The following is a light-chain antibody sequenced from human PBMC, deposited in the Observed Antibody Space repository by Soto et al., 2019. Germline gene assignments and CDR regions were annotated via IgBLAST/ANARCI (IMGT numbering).Light chain of an antibody. CDR1: SSDIGGYNY. CDR2: DVS. CDR3: SSYTGTSTPVL. J-gene: IGLJ2*01. Sequence: QSALTQPASVSGSPGQSITISCTGTSSDIGGYNYVSWYRQHPGKVPKLIIYDVSNRPSGVSNRFSGSKSDNTASLTISGLQAEDEADYYCSSYTGTSTPVLFGGGTQLTVL. V-gene: IGLV2-14*01.